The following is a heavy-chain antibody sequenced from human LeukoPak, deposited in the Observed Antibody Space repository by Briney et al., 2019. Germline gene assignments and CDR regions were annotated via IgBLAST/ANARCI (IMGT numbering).Heavy chain of an antibody. V-gene: IGHV1-2*06. Sequence: EASVKVSCKASGYTFTSYGISWVRQAPGQGLEWMGRINPNSGGTNYAQKFQGRVTMTRDTSISTAYMELSRLRSDDTAVYYCARASYLGGSPPWGQGTLVTVSS. D-gene: IGHD1-26*01. CDR3: ARASYLGGSPP. CDR2: INPNSGGT. CDR1: GYTFTSYG. J-gene: IGHJ5*02.